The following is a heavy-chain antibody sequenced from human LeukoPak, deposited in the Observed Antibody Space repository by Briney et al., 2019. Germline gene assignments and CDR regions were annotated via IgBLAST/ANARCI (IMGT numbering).Heavy chain of an antibody. V-gene: IGHV4-34*01. CDR3: ARGPFIVGATLDY. D-gene: IGHD1-26*01. Sequence: PSETLSLTCAVYGGSFSGYHWSWIRQPPGKGLEWIGEINHSGSTNYNPSLKSRVTISVDTSKNQFSLKLSSVTAADTAVYYCARGPFIVGATLDYWGQGTLVTVSS. CDR1: GGSFSGYH. J-gene: IGHJ4*02. CDR2: INHSGST.